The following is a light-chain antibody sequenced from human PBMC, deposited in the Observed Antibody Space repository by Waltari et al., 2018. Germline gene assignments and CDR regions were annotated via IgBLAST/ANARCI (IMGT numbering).Light chain of an antibody. CDR1: QTVLNSY. CDR3: QHYASSLYT. Sequence: EILLTQLPGTLSLSPGERATLSCRASQTVLNSYLAWYQQKPGQAPRLLLYATSTRAPGIPDRFSGSESGADFILTISRLEPEDFAVYFCQHYASSLYTFGQGTKLEIK. CDR2: ATS. J-gene: IGKJ2*01. V-gene: IGKV3-20*01.